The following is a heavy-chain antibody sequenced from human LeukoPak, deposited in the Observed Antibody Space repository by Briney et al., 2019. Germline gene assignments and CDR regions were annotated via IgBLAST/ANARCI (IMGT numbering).Heavy chain of an antibody. Sequence: SETLSLTCAVYGGSFSGYYWSWIRQPPGKGLEWIGSIYYGGSTYYNPSLKSRVTISVDTSMNQFSLKLSFVTTADTAVYYCARALGYCSGGSCTRGYNWFDPWGQGTLVTVSS. D-gene: IGHD2-15*01. CDR1: GGSFSGYY. CDR3: ARALGYCSGGSCTRGYNWFDP. J-gene: IGHJ5*02. V-gene: IGHV4-34*01. CDR2: IYYGGST.